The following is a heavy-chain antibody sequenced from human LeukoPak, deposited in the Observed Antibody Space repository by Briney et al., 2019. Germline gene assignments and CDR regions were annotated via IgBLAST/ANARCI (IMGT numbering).Heavy chain of an antibody. CDR2: ISGSGGST. D-gene: IGHD5-18*01. V-gene: IGHV3-23*01. Sequence: GGSLRLSCAASGFTFSSYAMSWVRQAPGKGLEWVSAISGSGGSTYYADSVKGRFTISRDNPKNTLYLQMNSLRAEDTAVYYCATQVRLWSPFDYWGQGTLVTVSS. J-gene: IGHJ4*02. CDR1: GFTFSSYA. CDR3: ATQVRLWSPFDY.